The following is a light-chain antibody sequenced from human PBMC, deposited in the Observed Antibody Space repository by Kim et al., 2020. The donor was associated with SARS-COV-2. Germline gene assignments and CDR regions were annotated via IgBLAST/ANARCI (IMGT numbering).Light chain of an antibody. CDR2: AAS. CDR3: QQYDSYPLST. V-gene: IGKV1-8*01. CDR1: QGISSY. Sequence: AIRMTQSPSSFSASTGDRVTITCRASQGISSYLAWYQQKPGKAPKLLIYAASTLQSGVPSRFSGSGSGTDFTLTISCLQSEDFATYYCQQYDSYPLSTFGGGTKVDIK. J-gene: IGKJ4*01.